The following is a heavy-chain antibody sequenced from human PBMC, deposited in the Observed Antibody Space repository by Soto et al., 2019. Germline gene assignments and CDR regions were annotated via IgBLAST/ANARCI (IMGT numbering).Heavy chain of an antibody. Sequence: PGGSLRLSCAASGFTFSSYGMHWVRQAPGKGLEWVAVISCDGSNKYYADSVKGRFTISXXXSXXTXYLXXNXXRAEDTAVYYCAKDISYSSGHYWGQGTLVTVSS. CDR1: GFTFSSYG. V-gene: IGHV3-30*18. D-gene: IGHD6-25*01. J-gene: IGHJ4*02. CDR2: ISCDGSNK. CDR3: AKDISYSSGHY.